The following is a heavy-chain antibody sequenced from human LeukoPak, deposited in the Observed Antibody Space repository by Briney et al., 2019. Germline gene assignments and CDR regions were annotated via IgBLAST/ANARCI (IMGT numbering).Heavy chain of an antibody. CDR2: IYSGGST. Sequence: GGSLRLSCAASGFTVSSNYMSWVRQAPGKGLEWVSVIYSGGSTYYADSVKGRFTISRDNAKNSLYLQMNSLRAEDTALYYCAKDIGGFWSGYSNFGYWGQGTLVTVSS. J-gene: IGHJ4*02. V-gene: IGHV3-53*05. CDR1: GFTVSSNY. D-gene: IGHD3-3*01. CDR3: AKDIGGFWSGYSNFGY.